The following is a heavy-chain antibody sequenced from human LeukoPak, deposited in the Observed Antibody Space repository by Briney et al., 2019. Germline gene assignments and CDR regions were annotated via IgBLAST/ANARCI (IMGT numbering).Heavy chain of an antibody. CDR1: GFTFSRYY. CDR3: TRVFVGDEYSSSGY. Sequence: GGSLRLTCAASGFTFSRYYMHWVRQAPGKGLVWVSRINSDGSSTTYADSVKGRFTISRDNAKNTLYLQMNSLKVEDTAVYYCTRVFVGDEYSSSGYWGQGTLVTVSS. CDR2: INSDGSST. J-gene: IGHJ4*02. V-gene: IGHV3-74*01. D-gene: IGHD6-13*01.